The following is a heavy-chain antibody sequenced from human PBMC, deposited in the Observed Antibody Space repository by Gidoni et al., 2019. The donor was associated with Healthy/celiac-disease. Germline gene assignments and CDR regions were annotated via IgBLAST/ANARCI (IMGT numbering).Heavy chain of an antibody. CDR3: ARDRTEYSSSAYYYYYYMDV. Sequence: QVQLVQSGAEVKKPAASVKVSCKASGYTFTSYAMHWVRQAPGQRLEWMGWINAGNGNTKYSQKFQGRVTINRDTSASTAYMELSSLRSEDTAGYYCARDRTEYSSSAYYYYYYMDVWGKGTTVTVSS. CDR2: INAGNGNT. V-gene: IGHV1-3*01. J-gene: IGHJ6*03. CDR1: GYTFTSYA. D-gene: IGHD6-6*01.